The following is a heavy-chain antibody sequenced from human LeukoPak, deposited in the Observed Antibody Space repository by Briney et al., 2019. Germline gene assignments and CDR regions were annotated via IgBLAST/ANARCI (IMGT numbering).Heavy chain of an antibody. CDR3: ARDFFMITFGGVINDAFDI. CDR2: MNPNSGGT. V-gene: IGHV1-2*02. J-gene: IGHJ3*02. CDR1: GYTFAGYY. D-gene: IGHD3-16*01. Sequence: ASVKVSCKASGYTFAGYYMHWVRQAHGQGLEWMGWMNPNSGGTNYAQKFQGRVTMTRDTSISTAYMELSRLRSDDTAVYYCARDFFMITFGGVINDAFDIWGQGTMVTVSS.